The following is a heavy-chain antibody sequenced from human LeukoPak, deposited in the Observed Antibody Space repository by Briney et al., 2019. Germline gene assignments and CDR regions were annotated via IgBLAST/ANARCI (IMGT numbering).Heavy chain of an antibody. CDR1: GFTFSSYG. D-gene: IGHD5-12*01. J-gene: IGHJ5*02. Sequence: GGSLRLSCAASGFTFSSYGMHWVRQAPGKGLEWVAFIRYDGSNKYYADSVKGRFTISRDNSKNTLYLQMNSLRAEDTAVYYCASLGIVATGKNWFDPWGQGTLVTVSS. CDR2: IRYDGSNK. V-gene: IGHV3-30*02. CDR3: ASLGIVATGKNWFDP.